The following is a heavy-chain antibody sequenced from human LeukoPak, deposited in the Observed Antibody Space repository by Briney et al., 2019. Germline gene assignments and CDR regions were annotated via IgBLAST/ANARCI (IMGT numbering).Heavy chain of an antibody. CDR1: GYTFTSYG. Sequence: ASVKVSCKASGYTFTSYGISWVRQAPGQGLEWMGWISAYNGNTNYAQKLQGRVTMTTDTSTSTAYMELRSLRSDDTAVYYCARFMDYGSGSYPNLDYWGQGTLVTVSP. D-gene: IGHD3-10*01. J-gene: IGHJ4*02. V-gene: IGHV1-18*01. CDR3: ARFMDYGSGSYPNLDY. CDR2: ISAYNGNT.